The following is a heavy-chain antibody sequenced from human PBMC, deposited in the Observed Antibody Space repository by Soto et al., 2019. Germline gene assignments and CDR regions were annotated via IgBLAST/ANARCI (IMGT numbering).Heavy chain of an antibody. CDR3: AHSRVEQQLVERTPDYYYYYMDV. V-gene: IGHV4-59*01. D-gene: IGHD6-13*01. CDR2: IYYSGST. Sequence: ASETLSLTCTVSGGSISSYYWSWIRQPPGKGLEWIGYIYYSGSTNYNPSLKSRVTITKDTSKNQVVLTMTNMDPVDTATYYCAHSRVEQQLVERTPDYYYYYMDVWGKGTTVTVSS. J-gene: IGHJ6*03. CDR1: GGSISSYY.